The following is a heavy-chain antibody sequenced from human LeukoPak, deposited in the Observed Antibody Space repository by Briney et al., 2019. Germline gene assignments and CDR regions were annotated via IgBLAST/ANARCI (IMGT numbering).Heavy chain of an antibody. D-gene: IGHD6-6*01. CDR3: ARRPYSSASREAWFDP. CDR1: GYTFTNYW. Sequence: GESLKISCRGSGYTFTNYWIAWVRQMPGKGLEWMGIIYPADSDTRYSPSFQGQVTISADRSISTAYLQWSSLKASDTAMYYCARRPYSSASREAWFDPWGQGTLVTVYS. J-gene: IGHJ5*02. CDR2: IYPADSDT. V-gene: IGHV5-51*01.